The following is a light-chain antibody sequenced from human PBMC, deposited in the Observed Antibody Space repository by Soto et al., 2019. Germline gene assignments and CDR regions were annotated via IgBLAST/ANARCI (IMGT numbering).Light chain of an antibody. V-gene: IGKV3-15*01. Sequence: EIVMTQSPVTLSVSPGERATLSCRASQSISSNLAWYQHKPGQAPRLLVFGASTRATDVPARFSGSGSGTEFTLTISSLQSEDFAVYYCLQHNNWPRTFGQVTKV. J-gene: IGKJ1*01. CDR1: QSISSN. CDR2: GAS. CDR3: LQHNNWPRT.